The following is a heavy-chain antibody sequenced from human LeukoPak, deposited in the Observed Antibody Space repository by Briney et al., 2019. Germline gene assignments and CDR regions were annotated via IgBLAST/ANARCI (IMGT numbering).Heavy chain of an antibody. CDR3: ARVHYYDRWGASWFDP. Sequence: SETLSLTCTVSGYSISSGYYWGWIRQPPGKGLEWIGSIYHSGSTYYNPSLKSRVTISVDTSKNQFSLKLSSVTAADTAVYYCARVHYYDRWGASWFDPWGQGTLVTVSS. CDR1: GYSISSGYY. V-gene: IGHV4-38-2*02. CDR2: IYHSGST. D-gene: IGHD3-22*01. J-gene: IGHJ5*02.